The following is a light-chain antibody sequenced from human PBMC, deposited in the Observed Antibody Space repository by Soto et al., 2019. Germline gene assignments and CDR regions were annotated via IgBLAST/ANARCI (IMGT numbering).Light chain of an antibody. CDR2: GAS. CDR3: QRYGGSPGT. V-gene: IGKV3-20*01. CDR1: QSLDSNY. Sequence: EIVLTQSPGTLSLSPGERATLACRASQSLDSNYLAWYQQKPGQAPRLLIYGASSRAPGIPDRFSGSGSGTDFTLTISRLEPEDFAVYHCQRYGGSPGTFGQGTKVEIK. J-gene: IGKJ1*01.